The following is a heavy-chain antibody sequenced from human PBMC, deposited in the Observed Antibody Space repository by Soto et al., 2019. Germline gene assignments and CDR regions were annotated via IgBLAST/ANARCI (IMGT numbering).Heavy chain of an antibody. Sequence: ESGGGLVQPGGSLRLSCAASGFRFWTYSMSWVRQAPRKGLEWVSGISGSGAATYYTESVKGRFTVSRDNSKDTLFLQMNTLRVEDTAVYYCAKTRLYDNNDYHRDGFDVWGPGTVVTVSS. CDR1: GFRFWTYS. J-gene: IGHJ3*01. D-gene: IGHD3-22*01. CDR2: ISGSGAAT. V-gene: IGHV3-23*01. CDR3: AKTRLYDNNDYHRDGFDV.